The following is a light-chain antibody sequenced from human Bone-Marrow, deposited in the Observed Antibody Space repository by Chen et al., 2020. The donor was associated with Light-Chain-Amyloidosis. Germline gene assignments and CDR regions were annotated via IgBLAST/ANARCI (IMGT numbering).Light chain of an antibody. CDR2: EVT. J-gene: IGLJ1*01. CDR1: SSDVGGDNH. Sequence: QSALTQPASVSGSPGQSITISGTGTSSDVGGDNHVSWYQQHPDKAPKLMIYEVTNRPSWVPDRFSGSKSDNTVSLTISGLQTEDEADYFCSSYTITNTLVFGSGTRVTV. V-gene: IGLV2-14*01. CDR3: SSYTITNTLV.